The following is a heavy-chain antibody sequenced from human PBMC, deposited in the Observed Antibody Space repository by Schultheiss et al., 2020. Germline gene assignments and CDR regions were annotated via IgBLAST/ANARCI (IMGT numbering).Heavy chain of an antibody. CDR1: GFTFSNAW. Sequence: GGSLRLSCAASGFTFSNAWMNWVRQAPGKGLEWVGRIKSKTDGGTTDYAAPVKGRFTISRDDSKNTLYLQMNSLKTEDTAVYYCTTDHLWFGGIEDHDAFDIWGQGTMVTVSS. J-gene: IGHJ3*02. V-gene: IGHV3-15*07. D-gene: IGHD3-10*01. CDR3: TTDHLWFGGIEDHDAFDI. CDR2: IKSKTDGGTT.